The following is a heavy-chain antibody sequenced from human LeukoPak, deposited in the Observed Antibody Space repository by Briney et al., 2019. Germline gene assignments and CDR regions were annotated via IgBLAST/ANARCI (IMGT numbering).Heavy chain of an antibody. CDR2: TYYRSKWYS. CDR1: GDSVSSNSAA. D-gene: IGHD3-3*01. V-gene: IGHV6-1*01. CDR3: ARVRSGYFDY. J-gene: IGHJ4*02. Sequence: SQTLSLTCAISGDSVSSNSAAWSWIRQPPSRGLEWLGGTYYRSKWYSDSAVSVKSRITINPDTSKNQFSLQLNSVTPEDTAVYYCARVRSGYFDYWGQGTLVTVSS.